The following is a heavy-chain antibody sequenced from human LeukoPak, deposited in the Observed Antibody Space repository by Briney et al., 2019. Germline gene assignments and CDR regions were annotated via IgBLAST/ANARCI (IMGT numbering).Heavy chain of an antibody. Sequence: SETLSLSCTVSGSSISSYYWSWIRQPPGKGLEWIGYIYYSGSTNYNPSLKSRVTISVDTSKNQFSLKLSSVTAADTAVYYCARGGYYGSGSYYFDYWGQGTLVTVSS. J-gene: IGHJ4*02. D-gene: IGHD3-10*01. CDR2: IYYSGST. CDR3: ARGGYYGSGSYYFDY. CDR1: GSSISSYY. V-gene: IGHV4-59*01.